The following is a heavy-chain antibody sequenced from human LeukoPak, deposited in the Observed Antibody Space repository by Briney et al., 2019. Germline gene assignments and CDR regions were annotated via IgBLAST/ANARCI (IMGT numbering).Heavy chain of an antibody. CDR3: AREYSGSYDPSLGYGMDV. Sequence: VASVKVSCKASGYTFTSYGISWVRQAPGQGLEWMGWISAYNGNTNYAQKLQGRVTMTTDTSTSTAYMELRSLRSDDTAVYYCAREYSGSYDPSLGYGMDVWGQGTTVTVSS. CDR1: GYTFTSYG. D-gene: IGHD1-26*01. CDR2: ISAYNGNT. J-gene: IGHJ6*02. V-gene: IGHV1-18*01.